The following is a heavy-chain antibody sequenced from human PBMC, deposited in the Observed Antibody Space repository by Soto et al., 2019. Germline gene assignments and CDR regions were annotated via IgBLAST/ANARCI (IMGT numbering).Heavy chain of an antibody. CDR3: ATAPGGVFYYAMDV. D-gene: IGHD2-8*01. Sequence: EMQVAESGGGLVQPGGSLRLSCTASGFTFWNYEMTWVRRAPGKGLEWLSYISDDGTSMQYAESVKGRFTISRDNSKTSVYIQMSSLRGDDTAVYFCATAPGGVFYYAMDVWGQGVTVTVSS. V-gene: IGHV3-48*03. J-gene: IGHJ6*02. CDR1: GFTFWNYE. CDR2: ISDDGTSM.